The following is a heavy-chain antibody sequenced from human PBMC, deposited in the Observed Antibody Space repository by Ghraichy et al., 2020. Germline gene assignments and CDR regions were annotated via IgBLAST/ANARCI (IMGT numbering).Heavy chain of an antibody. J-gene: IGHJ4*02. CDR2: IKRDGSEN. CDR1: GFTFRSYW. D-gene: IGHD6-6*01. V-gene: IGHV3-7*01. CDR3: AREEGTYTSSSRNYYFDY. Sequence: GGSLRLSCAASGFTFRSYWMSWVRQAPGKGLEWVANIKRDGSENYYVDSVKGRFTISRDNAKYSLFLQLNSLRAEDTAVYYCAREEGTYTSSSRNYYFDYWGQGTLVTVSS.